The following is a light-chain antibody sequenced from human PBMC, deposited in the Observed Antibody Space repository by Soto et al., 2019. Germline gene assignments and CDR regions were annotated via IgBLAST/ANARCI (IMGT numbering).Light chain of an antibody. J-gene: IGLJ3*02. CDR2: DDS. CDR1: SSDVGSYNL. V-gene: IGLV2-23*01. CDR3: CAYAGSSIWV. Sequence: HSVLTQPASVSGSPGQSITISCTGTSSDVGSYNLVSWYQQNPGKAPKFMIYDDSKRPSGISNRFSGSKSGNTASLTISGLQAEDEADYYCCAYAGSSIWVFGGGTKLTVL.